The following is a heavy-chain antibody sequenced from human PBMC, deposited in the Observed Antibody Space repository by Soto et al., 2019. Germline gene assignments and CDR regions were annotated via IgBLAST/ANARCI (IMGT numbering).Heavy chain of an antibody. Sequence: GGSLRLSCAASGFTVSNKYMTWVRQAPGKGLEWVSIIYDVGSTYYADSVKGRFTISRDNSKNTLYLQMNSLRAEDTAVSYCARAGGYCSSTSCYYFDYWGQGTLVTVSS. J-gene: IGHJ4*02. CDR3: ARAGGYCSSTSCYYFDY. CDR2: IYDVGST. D-gene: IGHD2-2*01. V-gene: IGHV3-53*01. CDR1: GFTVSNKY.